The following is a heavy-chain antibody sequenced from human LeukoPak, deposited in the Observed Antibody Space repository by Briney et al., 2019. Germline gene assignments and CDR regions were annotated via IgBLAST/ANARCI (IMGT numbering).Heavy chain of an antibody. V-gene: IGHV3-66*01. CDR3: AKEKAEGSWYGDFDY. CDR1: GFTVSYNY. Sequence: GGSLRLSCAASGFTVSYNYMTWVRQAPGKGLEWVSVIYIGGTTYYADSVKGRFTISRDNSKNTLYLQVNSLRAEDTAVYYCAKEKAEGSWYGDFDYWGQGTLVTVSS. D-gene: IGHD6-13*01. J-gene: IGHJ4*02. CDR2: IYIGGTT.